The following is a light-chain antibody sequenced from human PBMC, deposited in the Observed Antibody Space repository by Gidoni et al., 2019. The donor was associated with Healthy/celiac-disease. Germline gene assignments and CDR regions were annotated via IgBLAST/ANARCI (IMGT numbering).Light chain of an antibody. V-gene: IGKV1-39*01. CDR1: QSISSY. Sequence: DIQMTQSPSSLSASVGDRVTITCRASQSISSYLNLYQQKPGKAPKLLIYAASSLQSGVPSRFSGSGSGTDCTLTISSLQPEDFATYYCQQSYSTPRYTFGQGTKLEIK. J-gene: IGKJ2*01. CDR2: AAS. CDR3: QQSYSTPRYT.